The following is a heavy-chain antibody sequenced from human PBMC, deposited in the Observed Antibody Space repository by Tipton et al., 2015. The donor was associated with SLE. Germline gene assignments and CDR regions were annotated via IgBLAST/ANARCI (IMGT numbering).Heavy chain of an antibody. CDR2: IHYSGTT. V-gene: IGHV4-61*01. Sequence: TLSLTCSVSGASISSGSYYWNWIRQPPGKGLEWIGYIHYSGTTHDNPSLKSRVTMSVDMSKNQFSLRLTSVTAADTAVYYCARTLGAIAHTVYDAFDIWGQGKMVTVSS. J-gene: IGHJ3*02. CDR3: ARTLGAIAHTVYDAFDI. D-gene: IGHD1-26*01. CDR1: GASISSGSYY.